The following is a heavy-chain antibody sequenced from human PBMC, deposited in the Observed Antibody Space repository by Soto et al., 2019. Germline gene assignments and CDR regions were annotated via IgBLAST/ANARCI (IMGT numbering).Heavy chain of an antibody. CDR1: GFTFDNYA. Sequence: EVQLVESGGGLVQPGRSLRLSCAASGFTFDNYAIHWVRRAPGKGLEWVAAISWNGASIGYADSVKGRFTISRDNAKNSLFLQMNSLTAEDTARYYCATLPLYGSDFDCWGRGTLVSVSS. CDR2: ISWNGASI. D-gene: IGHD3-10*01. V-gene: IGHV3-9*01. CDR3: ATLPLYGSDFDC. J-gene: IGHJ4*02.